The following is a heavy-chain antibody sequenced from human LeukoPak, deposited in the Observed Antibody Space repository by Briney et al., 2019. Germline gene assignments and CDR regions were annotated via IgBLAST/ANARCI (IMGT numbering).Heavy chain of an antibody. CDR3: ARDPTTVVTLPYYFDF. CDR2: INHSGRT. CDR1: GGSFFGSH. V-gene: IGHV4-34*01. D-gene: IGHD4-23*01. J-gene: IGHJ4*02. Sequence: ASETLSLTCAVSGGSFFGSHWNWIRQSPEKGLEWIGEINHSGRTNYNPSLKSRVTISVVTSKSQFFLKLTSVIAADTAVYYCARDPTTVVTLPYYFDFWGQGTLVTVSA.